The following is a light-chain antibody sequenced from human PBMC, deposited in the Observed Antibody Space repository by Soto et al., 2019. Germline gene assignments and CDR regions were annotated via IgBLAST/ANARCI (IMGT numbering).Light chain of an antibody. CDR2: LGS. CDR1: QSLLDKSGYNY. Sequence: DIVMTQSPLSLPVTPGEPASISCRSSQSLLDKSGYNYVDWYLQKPGQSPQLLIYLGSNRASGVPDRFSGSGSGTDFTLKISRVEAEDVGVYYCMQALQTRTFGQGTKV. J-gene: IGKJ1*01. CDR3: MQALQTRT. V-gene: IGKV2-28*01.